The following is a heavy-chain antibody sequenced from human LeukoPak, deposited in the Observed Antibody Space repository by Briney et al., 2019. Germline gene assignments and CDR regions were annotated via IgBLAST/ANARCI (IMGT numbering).Heavy chain of an antibody. CDR3: AREWELDAFDI. CDR1: GFTFSTYS. V-gene: IGHV3-21*01. D-gene: IGHD1-26*01. CDR2: ISSSSSYI. Sequence: GGSLRLSCVDSGFTFSTYSMNWVRQAPGKGLEWVSSISSSSSYIYYADSVKGRFTISRDNAKNSLYLQMNSLRAEDTAVYYCAREWELDAFDIWGQGTMVTVSS. J-gene: IGHJ3*02.